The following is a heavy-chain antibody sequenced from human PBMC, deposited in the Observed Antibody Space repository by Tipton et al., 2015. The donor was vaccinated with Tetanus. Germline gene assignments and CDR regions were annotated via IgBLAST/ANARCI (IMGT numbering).Heavy chain of an antibody. D-gene: IGHD3-22*01. CDR3: ARDRGFTTYNYFDP. V-gene: IGHV4-61*08. CDR2: VSDSGLT. Sequence: PGLVKPSETLSLTCTVTGGSLSSGDFYWSWVRQPPGKGLEWIAYVSDSGLTNYNPSLKSRVTISADTSRNQFSLNLRSVTAADTAVYYCARDRGFTTYNYFDPWGQGALVTVSS. J-gene: IGHJ5*02. CDR1: GGSLSSGDFY.